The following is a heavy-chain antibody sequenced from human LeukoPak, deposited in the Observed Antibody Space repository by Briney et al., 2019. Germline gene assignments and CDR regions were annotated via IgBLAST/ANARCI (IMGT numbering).Heavy chain of an antibody. J-gene: IGHJ2*01. D-gene: IGHD4-17*01. Sequence: SETLSLTCAVYGGSFSGYYWSWIRQPPGKGLEWIGEINHSGSTNYNPSLKSRVTISVDTSKNQFSLKLSSVTAAGTAVYYCARPHPPTVTTPYWYFDLWGRGTLVTVSS. CDR1: GGSFSGYY. CDR3: ARPHPPTVTTPYWYFDL. V-gene: IGHV4-34*01. CDR2: INHSGST.